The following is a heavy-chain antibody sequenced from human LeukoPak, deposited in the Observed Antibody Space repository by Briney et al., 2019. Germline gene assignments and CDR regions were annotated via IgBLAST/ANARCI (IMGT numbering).Heavy chain of an antibody. V-gene: IGHV1-18*01. CDR1: GYTFTSYG. J-gene: IGHJ4*02. Sequence: ASVKVSCKASGYTFTSYGISWVRQAPGQGLEWMGCISAYNGNTNYAQKLQGRVTMTTDTSTSTAYMELRSLRSDDTAVYYCARVGSLGYDFWSGYQHFDYWGKGTLVTVSS. D-gene: IGHD3-3*01. CDR3: ARVGSLGYDFWSGYQHFDY. CDR2: ISAYNGNT.